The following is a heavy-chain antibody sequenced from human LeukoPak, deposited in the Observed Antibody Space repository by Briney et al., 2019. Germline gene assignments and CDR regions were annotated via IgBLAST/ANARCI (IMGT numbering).Heavy chain of an antibody. CDR2: INAGNGDT. Sequence: GASVKVSCKASGYTFTTYAMHWVRQAPGQRLEWMGWINAGNGDTKYSQKFQARVTITRDTSASTAYMELSSLRSEDTAVYYCAREGYSYGSYYYYYYGMDVWGQGTTVTVSS. J-gene: IGHJ6*02. CDR1: GYTFTTYA. V-gene: IGHV1-3*01. CDR3: AREGYSYGSYYYYYYGMDV. D-gene: IGHD5-18*01.